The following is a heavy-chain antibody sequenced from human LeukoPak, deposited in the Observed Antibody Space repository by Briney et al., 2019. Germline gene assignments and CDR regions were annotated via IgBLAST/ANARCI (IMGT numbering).Heavy chain of an antibody. CDR2: INSDGGST. CDR1: GFTFSSYW. D-gene: IGHD3-22*01. Sequence: PGGSLRLSCAASGFTFSSYWMRWVRQVPGKGLVWVSRINSDGGSTNYADSVKGRFTISRDNARNTLYLQMHSLRAEDTAVYYCARGFESSGYSYFAYWGQGTRVTVSS. V-gene: IGHV3-74*01. J-gene: IGHJ4*02. CDR3: ARGFESSGYSYFAY.